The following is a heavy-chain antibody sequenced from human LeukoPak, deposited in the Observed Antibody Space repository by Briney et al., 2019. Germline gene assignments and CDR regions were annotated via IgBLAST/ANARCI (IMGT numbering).Heavy chain of an antibody. J-gene: IGHJ4*02. CDR1: GGSVNYYY. Sequence: PSETLSLTCTVSGGSVNYYYWSWIRQPPGRGLEWIGYIYSSGSTNYNPSLDSRVVISIDTSKNQFSPNLRSVTAADTAVYFCARRMGTSSWLDYWGQGTLVTVSS. CDR2: IYSSGST. V-gene: IGHV4-59*02. D-gene: IGHD2-2*01. CDR3: ARRMGTSSWLDY.